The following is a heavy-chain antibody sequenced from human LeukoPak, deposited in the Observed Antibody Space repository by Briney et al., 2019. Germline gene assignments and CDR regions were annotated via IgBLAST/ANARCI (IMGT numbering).Heavy chain of an antibody. CDR3: ARAAYCTNGVCRYFDY. V-gene: IGHV5-51*01. Sequence: GESLKISCKGFGYSFTSYWIGWVRQMPGKGLEWMGIIYPGDSDTRYSPSFQGQVTISADKSISTAYLQWSSLKASDTAMYYCARAAYCTNGVCRYFDYWGQGTLVTVSS. CDR1: GYSFTSYW. D-gene: IGHD2-8*01. CDR2: IYPGDSDT. J-gene: IGHJ4*02.